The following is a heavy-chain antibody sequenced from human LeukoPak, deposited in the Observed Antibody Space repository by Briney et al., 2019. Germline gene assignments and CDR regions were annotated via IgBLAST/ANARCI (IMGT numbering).Heavy chain of an antibody. Sequence: PGGSLRLSCAASGFTVSSNYMSWVRQAPGKGLEWVSVIYSGGSTYYADSVKGRFTIPRDNSKNTLYLQMNSLRAEDTAVYYCARNVRLGSGELSFAPFKNWFDPWGQGTLVTVSS. CDR2: IYSGGST. D-gene: IGHD3-16*02. J-gene: IGHJ5*02. CDR1: GFTVSSNY. V-gene: IGHV3-53*01. CDR3: ARNVRLGSGELSFAPFKNWFDP.